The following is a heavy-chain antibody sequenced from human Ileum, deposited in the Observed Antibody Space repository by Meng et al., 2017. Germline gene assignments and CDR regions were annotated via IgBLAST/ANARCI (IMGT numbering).Heavy chain of an antibody. CDR3: ARGVVSGSHYNTY. Sequence: QVQLQESGPGLVKPSGTLPLTCAVSGGSISRSIWWSWVRQPLEKGLEGIGEIHHSGTTNYSPSLKSRLTISVDKSKNQFSLKLQSVTAADTAVYFCARGVVSGSHYNTYWGQGILVTVSS. CDR2: IHHSGTT. D-gene: IGHD3-10*01. J-gene: IGHJ4*02. CDR1: GGSISRSIW. V-gene: IGHV4-4*02.